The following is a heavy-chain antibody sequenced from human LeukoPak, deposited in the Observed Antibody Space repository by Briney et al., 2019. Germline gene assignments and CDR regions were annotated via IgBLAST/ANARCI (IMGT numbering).Heavy chain of an antibody. CDR3: ARVLYYFDY. J-gene: IGHJ4*02. CDR2: IRYDGSEK. Sequence: GGSLRLSCAASGFTFSSYGMHWVRQAPGKGLEWVAFIRYDGSEKYYADSVKGRFTISRDNSKNTLYLQMNSLRADDTAVYYCARVLYYFDYWGQGTLVTVSS. D-gene: IGHD3-3*01. V-gene: IGHV3-30*02. CDR1: GFTFSSYG.